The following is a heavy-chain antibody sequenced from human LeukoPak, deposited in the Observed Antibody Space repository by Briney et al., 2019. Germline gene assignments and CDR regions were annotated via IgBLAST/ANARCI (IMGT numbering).Heavy chain of an antibody. J-gene: IGHJ5*02. V-gene: IGHV1-2*02. CDR1: GYTFTGYY. D-gene: IGHD2-2*01. CDR3: AVPPYCSSTSCYPPQSNWFDP. CDR2: NNPNSGGT. Sequence: GASVKVSCKASGYTFTGYYMHWVRPAPGQGLEWMGWNNPNSGGTNYAQKFQGRVTMTRDTSISTAYMELSRLRSDDTAVYYCAVPPYCSSTSCYPPQSNWFDPWGQGTLVTVSS.